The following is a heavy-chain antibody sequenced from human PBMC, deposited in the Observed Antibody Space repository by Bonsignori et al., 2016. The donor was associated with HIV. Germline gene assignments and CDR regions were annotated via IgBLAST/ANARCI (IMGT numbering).Heavy chain of an antibody. CDR2: ISTSSSTI. J-gene: IGHJ4*02. Sequence: WIRQPPGKGLEWISYISTSSSTIYYSDSVKGRFTISRDNAKNSLYLQMNRLRAEDTAMYYCAGVFSSNQVVLLTPLFDYWGQGTLVTVSS. D-gene: IGHD2-8*01. V-gene: IGHV3-48*04. CDR3: AGVFSSNQVVLLTPLFDY.